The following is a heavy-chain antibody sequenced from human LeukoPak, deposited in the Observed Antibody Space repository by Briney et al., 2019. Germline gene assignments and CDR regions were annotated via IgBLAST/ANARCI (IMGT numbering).Heavy chain of an antibody. J-gene: IGHJ4*02. CDR2: IIHSGSA. CDR1: GGSFSDYY. D-gene: IGHD1-7*01. CDR3: ARQNYGAATIKY. V-gene: IGHV4-34*12. Sequence: PSETLSLTCAVYGGSFSDYYWSWIRQPPGKGLEWIGEIIHSGSANYSPSLKSRVTVSVDTSKNQFSLNVSSVTAADTAVYYCARQNYGAATIKYWGQGTLVTVSS.